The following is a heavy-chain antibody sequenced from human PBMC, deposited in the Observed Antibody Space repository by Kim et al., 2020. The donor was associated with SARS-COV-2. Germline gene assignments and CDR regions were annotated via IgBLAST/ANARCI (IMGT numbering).Heavy chain of an antibody. CDR3: ARVGSYYYDSSGYRNDAFDI. D-gene: IGHD3-22*01. CDR1: GFTFSSYS. CDR2: ISGSGTTL. J-gene: IGHJ3*02. Sequence: GGSLRLFCAASGFTFSSYSMNWVRQAPGKGLEWVSYISGSGTTLYYADSAKGRFTISRDSAKNSLSLQMNNLRAEDTAVYYCARVGSYYYDSSGYRNDAFDIWGQGTMVTVSS. V-gene: IGHV3-48*04.